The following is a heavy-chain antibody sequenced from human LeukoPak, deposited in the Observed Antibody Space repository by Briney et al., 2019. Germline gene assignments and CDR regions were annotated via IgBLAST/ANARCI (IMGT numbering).Heavy chain of an antibody. CDR2: IYHSGST. Sequence: KSSETLSLTCTVSAYSISTDYYWGWIRQPPGKGLEWIGSIYHSGSTYYNPSLKSRVTISVDTSKNQFSLKLSSVTAADTAVYYCARGRRVAAAGRWFDPWGQGTLVTVSS. V-gene: IGHV4-38-2*02. J-gene: IGHJ5*02. CDR3: ARGRRVAAAGRWFDP. D-gene: IGHD6-13*01. CDR1: AYSISTDYY.